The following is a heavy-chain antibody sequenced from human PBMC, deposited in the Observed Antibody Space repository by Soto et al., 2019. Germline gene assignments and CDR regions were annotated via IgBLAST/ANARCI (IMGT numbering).Heavy chain of an antibody. V-gene: IGHV4-59*01. Sequence: PSETQSLTCTVSDGYIRGYYWSWIRPPPGKGLEWIGYMYNTGSTVYNPSFRSRVTISVDTSKNQFSLKLNSVTAADTAVYYCARDLWGYCGTDCYPLDVWGQGTTVTVSS. CDR2: MYNTGST. CDR3: ARDLWGYCGTDCYPLDV. D-gene: IGHD2-21*02. J-gene: IGHJ6*02. CDR1: DGYIRGYY.